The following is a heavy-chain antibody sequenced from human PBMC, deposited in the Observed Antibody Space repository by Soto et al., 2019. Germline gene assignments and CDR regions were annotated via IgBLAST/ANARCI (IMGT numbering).Heavy chain of an antibody. Sequence: QVNLVQSGAEVKKSGASVKVSCKGSGYDFTTYGITWVRQAPGQGLEWMAWISAHNGNTDYAQKLQGRVTVTRDTSTSTAYMERRSLRSDDAAVYYCARGRYGDYWGQGALVTVSS. D-gene: IGHD1-1*01. CDR2: ISAHNGNT. CDR3: ARGRYGDY. J-gene: IGHJ4*02. V-gene: IGHV1-18*01. CDR1: GYDFTTYG.